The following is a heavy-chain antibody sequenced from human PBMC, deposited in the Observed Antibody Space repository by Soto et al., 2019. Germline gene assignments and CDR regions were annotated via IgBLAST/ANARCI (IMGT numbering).Heavy chain of an antibody. CDR2: IKSKTDGGTT. J-gene: IGHJ6*02. CDR3: TTGGITIFGVVNYYYYGMDV. D-gene: IGHD3-3*01. CDR1: GFTFSNAW. V-gene: IGHV3-15*01. Sequence: GSLRLSCAASGFTFSNAWMSWVRQAPGKGLEWVGRIKSKTDGGTTDYAAPVKGRFTISRDDSKNTLYLQMNSLKTEDTAVYYCTTGGITIFGVVNYYYYGMDVWGQGTTVTVSS.